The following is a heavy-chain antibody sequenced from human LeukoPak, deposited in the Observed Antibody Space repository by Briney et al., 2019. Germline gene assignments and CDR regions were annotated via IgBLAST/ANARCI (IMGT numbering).Heavy chain of an antibody. V-gene: IGHV4-4*07. CDR3: ARDRRVGATTLRWFDP. CDR2: IYTRGST. D-gene: IGHD1-26*01. CDR1: GGSISSYY. Sequence: SETLSLTCTVSGGSISSYYRSWIRQPAAKGLEWIGRIYTRGSTNYNPSLKSRVTMSVDTSKNQFSLTLSSVTAADTAVYYCARDRRVGATTLRWFDPWGQGTLVTVSS. J-gene: IGHJ5*02.